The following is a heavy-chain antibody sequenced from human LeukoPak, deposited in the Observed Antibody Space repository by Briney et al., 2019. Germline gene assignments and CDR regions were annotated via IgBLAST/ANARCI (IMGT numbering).Heavy chain of an antibody. CDR3: ALILGDAFDF. CDR1: GFTVSSNY. Sequence: PGGSLRLSCAASGFTVSSNYMTWVRQAPGKGLEWVSVIYNDGSTYYADSVKGRFTISRDSSKNTLYLQMNTLRAEDMAMYYCALILGDAFDFWGQGTMVTVSS. V-gene: IGHV3-66*02. J-gene: IGHJ3*01. D-gene: IGHD3-16*01. CDR2: IYNDGST.